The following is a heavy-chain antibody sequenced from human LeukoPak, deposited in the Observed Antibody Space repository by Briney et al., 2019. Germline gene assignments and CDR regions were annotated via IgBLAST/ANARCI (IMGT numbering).Heavy chain of an antibody. Sequence: GGSLRLSCAASGFTFSSYAMSWVRQAPGKGLEWVSAISGSGGSTYYADSVKGRFTISRDNAKNSLYLQMNSLRAEDTAVYYCAKDGATYYYDSSGYYQISHFDYWGQGTLVTVSS. CDR1: GFTFSSYA. CDR2: ISGSGGST. V-gene: IGHV3-23*01. J-gene: IGHJ4*02. D-gene: IGHD3-22*01. CDR3: AKDGATYYYDSSGYYQISHFDY.